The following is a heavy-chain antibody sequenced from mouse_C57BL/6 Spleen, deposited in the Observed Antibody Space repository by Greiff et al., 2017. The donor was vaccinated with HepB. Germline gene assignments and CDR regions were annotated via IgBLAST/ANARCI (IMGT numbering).Heavy chain of an antibody. V-gene: IGHV1-82*01. Sequence: QVQLQQSGPELVKPGASVKISCKASGYAFSSSWMNWVKQRPGKGLEWIGRIYPGDGDTNYNGKFKGKATLTADKSSSTAYMQLSSLTSEDSAVYFWARLTTVVATGDYWGQGTTLTVSS. CDR2: IYPGDGDT. CDR3: ARLTTVVATGDY. CDR1: GYAFSSSW. J-gene: IGHJ2*01. D-gene: IGHD1-1*01.